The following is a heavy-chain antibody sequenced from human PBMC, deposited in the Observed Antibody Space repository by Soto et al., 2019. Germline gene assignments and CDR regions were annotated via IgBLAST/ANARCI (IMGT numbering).Heavy chain of an antibody. Sequence: QVQLVQSGAEEKKPGASVKVSCKASGYTFTSYAMHWVRQAPGQRLEWMRWINAGNGNTKYSQKFQGRVTITRDTSASTAYMELSSLRSEDTAVYYCARVGGWYVPDYWGQGTLVTVSS. J-gene: IGHJ4*02. CDR3: ARVGGWYVPDY. CDR1: GYTFTSYA. V-gene: IGHV1-3*05. CDR2: INAGNGNT. D-gene: IGHD6-19*01.